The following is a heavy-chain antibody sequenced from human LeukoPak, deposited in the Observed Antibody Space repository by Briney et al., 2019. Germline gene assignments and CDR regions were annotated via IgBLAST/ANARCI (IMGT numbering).Heavy chain of an antibody. D-gene: IGHD1-1*01. Sequence: AGSLRLSCAASGFTFSSYEMNWVRQAPGKGLEWVSYISSSGSTIYYADSVKGRFTISRDNAKNSLYLQMNSLRAEDTAVYSCARDLGTPSDYWGQGTLVTVSS. J-gene: IGHJ4*02. CDR1: GFTFSSYE. CDR2: ISSSGSTI. CDR3: ARDLGTPSDY. V-gene: IGHV3-48*03.